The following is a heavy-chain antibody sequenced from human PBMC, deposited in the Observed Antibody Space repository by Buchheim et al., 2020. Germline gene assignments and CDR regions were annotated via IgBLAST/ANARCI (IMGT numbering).Heavy chain of an antibody. CDR1: GFTFSSYS. CDR2: ISSSSSTI. V-gene: IGHV3-48*02. CDR3: AKDDYVWGSLYYFDY. J-gene: IGHJ4*02. Sequence: EVQLVESGGGLVQPGGSLRLSCAASGFTFSSYSMNWVRQAPGKGLEWVSYISSSSSTIYYADSVKGRFTISRDNAKNSLSLQMNSLRDEDTAVYYCAKDDYVWGSLYYFDYWGQGTL. D-gene: IGHD3-16*01.